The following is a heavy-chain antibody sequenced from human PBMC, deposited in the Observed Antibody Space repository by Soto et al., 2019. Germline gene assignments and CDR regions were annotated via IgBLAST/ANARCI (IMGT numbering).Heavy chain of an antibody. CDR2: ISSSSSYI. CDR3: AREYPQVYDILTGYYGY. J-gene: IGHJ4*02. CDR1: GFTFSSYS. Sequence: PGGSLRLSCAASGFTFSSYSMNWVRQAPGKGLEWVSSISSSSSYIYYADSVKGRFTISRDNAKNSLYLQMNSLRAEDTAVYYCAREYPQVYDILTGYYGYWGQGTLVTVAS. V-gene: IGHV3-21*01. D-gene: IGHD3-9*01.